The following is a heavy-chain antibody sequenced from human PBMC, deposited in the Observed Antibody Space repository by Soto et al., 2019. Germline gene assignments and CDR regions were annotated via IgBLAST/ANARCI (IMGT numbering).Heavy chain of an antibody. Sequence: QLQLQESGPGLVKPSETLSLTCTVSGGSISSNYYYWGWIRQPPGKGLEWIGSIYYSGSTYYNPSLKSRATXSXDXSKNQFSLKLSSVTAADTAVYYCARPSGSYLYYFDYWGQGTLVTVSS. V-gene: IGHV4-39*01. CDR3: ARPSGSYLYYFDY. D-gene: IGHD1-26*01. CDR2: IYYSGST. J-gene: IGHJ4*02. CDR1: GGSISSNYYY.